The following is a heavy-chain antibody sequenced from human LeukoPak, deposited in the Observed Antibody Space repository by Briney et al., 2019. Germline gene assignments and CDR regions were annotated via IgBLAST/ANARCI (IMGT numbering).Heavy chain of an antibody. V-gene: IGHV4-59*01. Sequence: SETLSLTCTVSGGSISSYYWSWIRQPPGKGLEWIGYIYYSGSTNYNPSLKSRVAISIDTSKNQFSLKLSSVTAADTAVYYCARARYYYGSGTSPFDYWGQGTLVTVSS. CDR3: ARARYYYGSGTSPFDY. D-gene: IGHD3-10*01. CDR2: IYYSGST. CDR1: GGSISSYY. J-gene: IGHJ4*02.